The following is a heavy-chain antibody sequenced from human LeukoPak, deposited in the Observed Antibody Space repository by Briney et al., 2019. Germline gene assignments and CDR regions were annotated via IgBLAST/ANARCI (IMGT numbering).Heavy chain of an antibody. CDR2: IYYSGST. J-gene: IGHJ3*02. D-gene: IGHD3-22*01. Sequence: PSETPSLTCTVSGGSISSGGYYWSWIRQHPGKGLEWIGYIYYSGSTYYNPSLKSRVTISVDTSKSQFSLKLSSVTAADAAVYYCARVPLTYYYDSSGYFAAFDIWGQGTMVTVSS. V-gene: IGHV4-31*03. CDR1: GGSISSGGYY. CDR3: ARVPLTYYYDSSGYFAAFDI.